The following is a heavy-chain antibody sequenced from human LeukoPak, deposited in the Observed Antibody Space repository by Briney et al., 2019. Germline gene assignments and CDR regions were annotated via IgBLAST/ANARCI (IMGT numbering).Heavy chain of an antibody. CDR2: IYYSGST. D-gene: IGHD3-9*01. J-gene: IGHJ6*02. Sequence: SETLSLTCTVSGGSISSSSYYWGWIRQPPGKGLEWIGSIYYSGSTYYNPSLKSRVTISVDTSKNQFSLKLSSVTAADTAVYYCARRYVLRYFDWLPYYGMDVWGQGTTDTVSS. CDR1: GGSISSSSYY. CDR3: ARRYVLRYFDWLPYYGMDV. V-gene: IGHV4-39*01.